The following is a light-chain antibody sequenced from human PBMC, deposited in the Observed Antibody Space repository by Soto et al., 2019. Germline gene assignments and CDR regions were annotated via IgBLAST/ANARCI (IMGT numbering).Light chain of an antibody. CDR1: QSLTRNY. J-gene: IGKJ4*01. CDR2: GAN. CDR3: QQYTKSPLT. V-gene: IGKV3-20*01. Sequence: TLAVSTGERATLSCRASQSLTRNYLAWYQQKVGQAPRLLIYGANTRAAGIPDRFSGSWSGTDFTLTISRLEPEDFAVYYCQQYTKSPLTFGGGTMV.